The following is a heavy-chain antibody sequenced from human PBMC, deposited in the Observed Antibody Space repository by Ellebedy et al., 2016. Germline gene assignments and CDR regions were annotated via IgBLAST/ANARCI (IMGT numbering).Heavy chain of an antibody. CDR2: ISWNIGSL. CDR3: AKTRELLADAFDV. CDR1: GFTFDDYA. D-gene: IGHD3-10*01. Sequence: GGSLRLSXAASGFTFDDYAMHWVRQAPGKGLEWVSYISWNIGSLGYADSVKGRFTISRDNAKNSLYLQMNSLRAGDTAVYYCAKTRELLADAFDVWGQGTMVTVSS. V-gene: IGHV3-9*01. J-gene: IGHJ3*01.